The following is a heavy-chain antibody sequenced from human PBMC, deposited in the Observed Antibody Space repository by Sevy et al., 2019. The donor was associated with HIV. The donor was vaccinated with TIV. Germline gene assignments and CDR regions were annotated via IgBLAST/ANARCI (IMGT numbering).Heavy chain of an antibody. CDR2: ISGTGDYK. D-gene: IGHD3-10*02. V-gene: IGHV3-23*01. J-gene: IGHJ4*02. Sequence: GSLRLSCAASGFTFSNFAMGWVRQAPGKGLDWISVISGTGDYKYYADSVKGRFTISRDNSKNTLFLQMNSLRAEDTATFYCAKKMCGGSGMAFLVDFWGQGTLVSVSS. CDR3: AKKMCGGSGMAFLVDF. CDR1: GFTFSNFA.